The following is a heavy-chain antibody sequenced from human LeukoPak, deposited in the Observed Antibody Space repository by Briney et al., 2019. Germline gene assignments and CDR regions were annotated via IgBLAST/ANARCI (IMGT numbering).Heavy chain of an antibody. D-gene: IGHD4-23*01. CDR1: GGSIGSSSYY. CDR3: APQGYGGNSDAVDY. J-gene: IGHJ4*02. V-gene: IGHV4-39*07. Sequence: SETLSLTCTVSGGSIGSSSYYWGWIRQPPGKGLEWIGSIYYSGSTYYNPSLKSRVTISVDTSKNQFSLKLSSVTAADTAVYYCAPQGYGGNSDAVDYWGQGTLVTVSS. CDR2: IYYSGST.